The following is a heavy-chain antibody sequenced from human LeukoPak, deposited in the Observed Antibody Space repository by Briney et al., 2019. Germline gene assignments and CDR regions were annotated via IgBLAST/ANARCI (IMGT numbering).Heavy chain of an antibody. CDR2: ISAYNGNT. J-gene: IGHJ6*02. Sequence: RASVKVSCKASGYTFTSYGIRWVRQAPGQGLEWMGWISAYNGNTNYAQKLQGRVTMTTDTSTSTAYMELRSLRSDDTAVYYCARSEAEYCSGGSCYSGYYYYGMDVWGQGTTVTVSS. D-gene: IGHD2-15*01. CDR3: ARSEAEYCSGGSCYSGYYYYGMDV. CDR1: GYTFTSYG. V-gene: IGHV1-18*01.